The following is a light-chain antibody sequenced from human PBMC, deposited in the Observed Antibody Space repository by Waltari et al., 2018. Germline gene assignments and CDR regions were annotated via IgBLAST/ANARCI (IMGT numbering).Light chain of an antibody. Sequence: DFVMTQSPDSLAVSLGERATINCKSSQSVLSRSTNKNYLDWYQKKPGRPPKLLIDWASTRQSGVPDRFSGGGSGTDFTLTISSLQAEDVAVYYCQHYYTTPPSFGQGTKVEI. V-gene: IGKV4-1*01. CDR1: QSVLSRSTNKNY. CDR3: QHYYTTPPS. J-gene: IGKJ2*03. CDR2: WAS.